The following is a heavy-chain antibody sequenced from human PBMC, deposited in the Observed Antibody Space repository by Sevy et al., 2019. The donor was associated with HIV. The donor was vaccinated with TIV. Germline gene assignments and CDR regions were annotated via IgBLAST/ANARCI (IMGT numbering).Heavy chain of an antibody. CDR2: ISCDGSYR. CDR1: GFTFSTYD. D-gene: IGHD1-26*01. CDR3: AKIRPPGGSLFSRYGMDV. V-gene: IGHV3-30*18. Sequence: GGSLRLSCVASGFTFSTYDMHWVRQAPGKGLEWVAIISCDGSYRYYADSVRGRFSMSGDNSKNTMYRQMTGLPIEDTAGDYCAKIRPPGGSLFSRYGMDVWGRGTTVTVSS. J-gene: IGHJ6*02.